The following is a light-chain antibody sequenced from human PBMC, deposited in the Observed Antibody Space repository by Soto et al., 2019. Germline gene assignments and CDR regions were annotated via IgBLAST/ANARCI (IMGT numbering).Light chain of an antibody. Sequence: EIVMTQSPATLSVSPGERTTLSCRASQSVSSNLAWYQQKPGQAPRLLIYGASTRATGIPARFSGSGSGTDFILTISSLQSEDFAVYYCQQYNNWPPRDSFGQGTKLEIK. J-gene: IGKJ2*01. CDR2: GAS. CDR1: QSVSSN. CDR3: QQYNNWPPRDS. V-gene: IGKV3-15*01.